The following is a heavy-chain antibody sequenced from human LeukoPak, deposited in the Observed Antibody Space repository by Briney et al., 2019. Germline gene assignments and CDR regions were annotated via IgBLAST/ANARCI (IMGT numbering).Heavy chain of an antibody. CDR2: INPNSGGT. J-gene: IGHJ3*02. CDR1: GYTFTGYY. Sequence: ASVKVSCKASGYTFTGYYMHWVRQAPGQGLEWMGWINPNSGGTNYAQKFQGRVTMTRDTSISTAYMELSRLRSDDTAVYYCARSSPTWGIHDAFDIWGQGTMVTVSS. CDR3: ARSSPTWGIHDAFDI. D-gene: IGHD7-27*01. V-gene: IGHV1-2*02.